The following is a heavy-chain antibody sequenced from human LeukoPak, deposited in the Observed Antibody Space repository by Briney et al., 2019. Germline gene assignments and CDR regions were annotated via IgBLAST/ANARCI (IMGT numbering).Heavy chain of an antibody. D-gene: IGHD3-10*01. J-gene: IGHJ6*02. Sequence: GGSLRLSCAASGFTFSSYSMNWVRQAPGKGLEWVSSISSSSSYIYYADSVKGRFTISRDNAKNSLYLQMNSLRAEDTAVYYCARGGPLLWFGELLKYYGMDVWGQGTTVTVSS. V-gene: IGHV3-21*01. CDR3: ARGGPLLWFGELLKYYGMDV. CDR2: ISSSSSYI. CDR1: GFTFSSYS.